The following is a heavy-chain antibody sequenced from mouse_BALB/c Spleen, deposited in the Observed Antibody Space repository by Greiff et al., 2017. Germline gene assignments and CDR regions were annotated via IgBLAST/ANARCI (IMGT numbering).Heavy chain of an antibody. V-gene: IGHV1-69*02. Sequence: QVHVKQPGAELVRPGASVKLSCKASGYTFTSYWINWVKQRPGQGLEWIGNIYPSDSYTNYNQKFKDKATLTVDKSSSTAYMQLSSPTSEDSAVYYCTRSGGDYYAMDYWGQGTSVTVSS. J-gene: IGHJ4*01. CDR2: IYPSDSYT. CDR1: GYTFTSYW. D-gene: IGHD3-2*02. CDR3: TRSGGDYYAMDY.